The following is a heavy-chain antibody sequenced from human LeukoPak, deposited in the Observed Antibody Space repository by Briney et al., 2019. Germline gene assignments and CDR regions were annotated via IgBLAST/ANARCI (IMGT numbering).Heavy chain of an antibody. CDR1: GFTVSNNY. D-gene: IGHD3-22*01. J-gene: IGHJ4*02. V-gene: IGHV3-53*01. Sequence: PGGSLRLSCAASGFTVSNNYMSWVRQAPGKGLEWVSFIYNTGETYYADSVKGRFTISRDNSKNTLYLQMNSLRAEDTAVYYCARDTLVGVTGRHYWGQGTLVTVSS. CDR2: IYNTGET. CDR3: ARDTLVGVTGRHY.